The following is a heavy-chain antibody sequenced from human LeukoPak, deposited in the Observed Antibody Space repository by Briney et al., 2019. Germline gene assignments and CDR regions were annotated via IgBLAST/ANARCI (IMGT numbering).Heavy chain of an antibody. V-gene: IGHV3-66*01. CDR2: IYSGGST. Sequence: PGGSLRLSCATSGFTVSSNYMSWVRQAPGKGLEWVSVIYSGGSTYYADSVKGRFTISRDNSKNTLYLQMNSLRAEDTAVYYCAKVHSSWYQLDYWGQGTLVTVSS. CDR1: GFTVSSNY. CDR3: AKVHSSWYQLDY. J-gene: IGHJ4*02. D-gene: IGHD6-13*01.